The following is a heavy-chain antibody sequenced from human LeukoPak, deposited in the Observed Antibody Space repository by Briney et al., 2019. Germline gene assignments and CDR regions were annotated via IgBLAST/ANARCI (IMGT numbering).Heavy chain of an antibody. D-gene: IGHD1-1*01. J-gene: IGHJ4*02. V-gene: IGHV4-61*02. CDR2: IYTSGST. CDR1: GGSISNGSYY. Sequence: SETLSLTCTVSGGSISNGSYYWSWIRQPAGKGLEWIGRIYTSGSTNYNPSLKSRVTISVDTSKNQFSLKLSSVTAADTAVYYCARDGSTQFDYWGQGTLVTVSS. CDR3: ARDGSTQFDY.